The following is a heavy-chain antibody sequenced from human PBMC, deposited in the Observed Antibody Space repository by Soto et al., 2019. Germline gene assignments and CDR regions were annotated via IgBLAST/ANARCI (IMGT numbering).Heavy chain of an antibody. CDR3: ARDVKITFGGVIPYYFDY. Sequence: PSETLSLTCAVSGGSISSSNWWSWVRQPPGKGLEWIGEIYHSGSTNYNPSLKSRVTISVDKSKNQFSLKLSSVTAADTAVYYCARDVKITFGGVIPYYFDYWGQGTLVTVSS. CDR2: IYHSGST. J-gene: IGHJ4*02. CDR1: GGSISSSNW. D-gene: IGHD3-16*02. V-gene: IGHV4-4*02.